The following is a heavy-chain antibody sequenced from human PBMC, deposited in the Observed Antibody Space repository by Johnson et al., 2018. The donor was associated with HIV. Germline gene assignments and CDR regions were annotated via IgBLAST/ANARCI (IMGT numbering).Heavy chain of an antibody. J-gene: IGHJ3*01. D-gene: IGHD2-15*01. Sequence: DVQLVESGGGLIQPGGSLRLSCAASGFTFTNFWMSWVRQAPGKGLEWVADIKQAGSEKYYVDSVKGRFTISRDNAKNSLYLQMNSLRGEDTAVYYCARILLGYCRAWGQGTMVTVSS. CDR1: GFTFTNFW. CDR3: ARILLGYCRA. V-gene: IGHV3-7*05. CDR2: IKQAGSEK.